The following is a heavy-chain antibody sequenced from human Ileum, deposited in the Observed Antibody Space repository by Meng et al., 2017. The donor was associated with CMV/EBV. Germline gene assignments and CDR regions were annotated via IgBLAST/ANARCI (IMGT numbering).Heavy chain of an antibody. D-gene: IGHD2/OR15-2a*01. CDR3: AQRIYIDSYYFDS. CDR2: LYYNGDT. J-gene: IGHJ4*02. Sequence: QPQLQGSGPGLVKPSETLSLTCTVSGGPISSNYYWGWIRQSPGKGLEWIGSLYYNGDTYYNPSLKSRVTLSVDTSKNQFSLKLNSVIAADTAVYYCAQRIYIDSYYFDSWGQGTLVTVSS. V-gene: IGHV4-39*07. CDR1: GGPISSNYY.